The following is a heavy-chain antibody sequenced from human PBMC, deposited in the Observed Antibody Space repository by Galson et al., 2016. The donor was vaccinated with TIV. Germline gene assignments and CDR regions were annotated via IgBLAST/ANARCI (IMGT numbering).Heavy chain of an antibody. CDR1: GFTFSSHW. D-gene: IGHD6-13*01. Sequence: SLRLSCAASGFTFSSHWMHWVRQSPGKGLVWVSRINSDGNRRTYADSVKGRFTISRDNAKNILYLQVNSLRVEDTAVYYCSRGVGRAIAAAGFRWLDPWGQGTQVIVSS. CDR2: INSDGNRR. V-gene: IGHV3-74*01. J-gene: IGHJ5*02. CDR3: SRGVGRAIAAAGFRWLDP.